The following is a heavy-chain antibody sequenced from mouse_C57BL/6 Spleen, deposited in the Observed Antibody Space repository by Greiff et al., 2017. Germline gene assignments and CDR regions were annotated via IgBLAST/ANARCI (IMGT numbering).Heavy chain of an antibody. CDR1: GYTFTSYW. Sequence: QVQLQQPGAELVKPGASVKMSCKASGYTFTSYWITWVKQRPGQGLEWIGDIYPGSGRTNYNEKFKSKATLTVDTSYSAAYMQLRSLTSADSAVYYCASSYGYDGDYYAMDYWGQGTSVTVSS. V-gene: IGHV1-55*01. CDR2: IYPGSGRT. J-gene: IGHJ4*01. D-gene: IGHD2-9*01. CDR3: ASSYGYDGDYYAMDY.